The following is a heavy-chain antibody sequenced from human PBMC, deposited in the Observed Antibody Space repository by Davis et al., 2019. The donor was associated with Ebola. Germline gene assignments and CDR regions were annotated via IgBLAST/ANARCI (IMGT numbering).Heavy chain of an antibody. V-gene: IGHV4-39*07. J-gene: IGHJ6*02. CDR3: ARAVKVVAARYYYYYGMDV. CDR2: IYYSGST. CDR1: GGSISSSSYY. D-gene: IGHD2-15*01. Sequence: SETLSLTCTVSGGSISSSSYYWGWIRQPPGKGLEWIGSIYYSGSTYYNPSLKSRVTISVDTSKNQFSLKLSSVTAADTAVYYCARAVKVVAARYYYYYGMDVWGQGTTATVSS.